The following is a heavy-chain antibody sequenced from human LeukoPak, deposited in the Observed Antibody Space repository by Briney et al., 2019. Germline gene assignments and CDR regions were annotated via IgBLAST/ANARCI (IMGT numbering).Heavy chain of an antibody. D-gene: IGHD3-9*01. CDR3: ARNTLRYFDWASFDY. J-gene: IGHJ4*02. CDR2: IYYSGST. CDR1: GGSISSSSYY. V-gene: IGHV4-39*01. Sequence: SETLSLTCTVSGGSISSSSYYWGWIRQPPGKGLEWFGSIYYSGSTYYNPSLKSRVTISVDTSKNQFSLKLSSVTAADTAVYYCARNTLRYFDWASFDYWGQGTLVTVSS.